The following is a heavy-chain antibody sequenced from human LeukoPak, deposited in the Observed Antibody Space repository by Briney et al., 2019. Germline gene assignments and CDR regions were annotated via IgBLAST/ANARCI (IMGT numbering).Heavy chain of an antibody. V-gene: IGHV4-39*07. D-gene: IGHD2-2*03. Sequence: PSETLSLTCTVSGGSITSSSYHWGWIRQPPGKGLEWIGSIYYTGTTYYNPSLKSRVTISVDTSKNQFSLKLSSVTAADTAVYYCARLLRVGYCSTTSCNWFDPWGQGTLVTVSS. J-gene: IGHJ5*02. CDR3: ARLLRVGYCSTTSCNWFDP. CDR2: IYYTGTT. CDR1: GGSITSSSYH.